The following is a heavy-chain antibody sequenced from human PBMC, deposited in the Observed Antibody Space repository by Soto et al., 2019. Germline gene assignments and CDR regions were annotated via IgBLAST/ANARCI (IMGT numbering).Heavy chain of an antibody. V-gene: IGHV4-34*01. J-gene: IGHJ5*02. D-gene: IGHD5-18*01. CDR3: AINSYGPSSWFDP. Sequence: SDTLSLTCAVYGGSFSGYYWSWIRQPPGKGLEWIGEINHSGSTNYNPSLKIRVTISVDTSKNQFSLKLSSVTAADTAVYYCAINSYGPSSWFDPWGQGTLVTVS. CDR1: GGSFSGYY. CDR2: INHSGST.